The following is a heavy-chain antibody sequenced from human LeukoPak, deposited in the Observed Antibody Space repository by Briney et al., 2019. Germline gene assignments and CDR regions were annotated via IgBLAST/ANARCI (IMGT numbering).Heavy chain of an antibody. D-gene: IGHD6-13*01. V-gene: IGHV3-20*04. CDR2: INWDGSST. J-gene: IGHJ4*02. CDR1: GFTFDDYG. CDR3: AKDMSGSLAAAGPFDY. Sequence: GGSLRLSCAASGFTFDDYGMSWVRQAPGKGPEWVSGINWDGSSTGYADSVKGRFTISRDNAKNSLYLQMNSLRPDDTALYYCAKDMSGSLAAAGPFDYWGQGTPVTVSS.